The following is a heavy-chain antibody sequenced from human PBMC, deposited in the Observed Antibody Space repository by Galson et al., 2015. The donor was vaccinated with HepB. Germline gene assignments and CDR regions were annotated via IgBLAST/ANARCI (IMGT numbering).Heavy chain of an antibody. V-gene: IGHV1-2*04. Sequence: SVKVSCKASGYTFTGYYMHWVRQAPGQGLEWMGWINPNSGGTNYAQKFQGWVTMTRDTSISTAYMELSRLRSDDTAVYYCARDQWLGQSTLPYQGFDPWGQGTLVTVSS. CDR3: ARDQWLGQSTLPYQGFDP. D-gene: IGHD6-19*01. CDR2: INPNSGGT. CDR1: GYTFTGYY. J-gene: IGHJ5*02.